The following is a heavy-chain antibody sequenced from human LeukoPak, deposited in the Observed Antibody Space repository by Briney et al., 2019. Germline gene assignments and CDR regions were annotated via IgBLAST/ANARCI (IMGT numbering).Heavy chain of an antibody. V-gene: IGHV3-23*01. D-gene: IGHD3-22*01. CDR3: AKLTNYDSSGFDP. CDR2: ISGSGDST. CDR1: GFSFSNYA. Sequence: PGGSLRLSCAASGFSFSNYAMSWVRQAPGKGLEWVSAISGSGDSTYYADSVKGRFTISRDNSKNTLYLQMDSLRAEDTAVYYCAKLTNYDSSGFDPWGQGTLVTVSS. J-gene: IGHJ5*02.